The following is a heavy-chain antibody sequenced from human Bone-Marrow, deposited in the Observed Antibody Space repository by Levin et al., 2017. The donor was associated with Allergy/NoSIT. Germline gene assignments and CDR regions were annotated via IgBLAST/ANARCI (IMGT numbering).Heavy chain of an antibody. D-gene: IGHD3-3*01. CDR3: ARSPILAYGLDV. Sequence: PSETLSLTCTVSTDALNSATSYWTWVRQRPGEGLEWIGYITSSGGASYNSSLKSRLTISVDRSKKQFALKLGSMTVADTAVYYCARSPILAYGLDVWGQGTTVTVSS. CDR1: TDALNSATSY. J-gene: IGHJ6*02. CDR2: ITSSGGA. V-gene: IGHV4-31*03.